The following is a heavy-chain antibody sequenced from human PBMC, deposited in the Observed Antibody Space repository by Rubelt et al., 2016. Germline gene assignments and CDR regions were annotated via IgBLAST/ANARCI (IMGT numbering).Heavy chain of an antibody. Sequence: GGSLRLSCVVSGITFSDHAVHWVRQAPGKGLEWVAVISYQGTGKYYADSVKGRFTISRDNSKSTLYLQMNSLRAEDTAVYYCARDLSDSGRYHHFDYWGQGTLVTASS. CDR3: ARDLSDSGRYHHFDY. CDR2: ISYQGTGK. D-gene: IGHD1-26*01. CDR1: GITFSDHA. V-gene: IGHV3-30*03. J-gene: IGHJ4*02.